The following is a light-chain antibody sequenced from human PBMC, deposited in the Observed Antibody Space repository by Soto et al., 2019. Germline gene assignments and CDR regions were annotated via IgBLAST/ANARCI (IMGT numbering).Light chain of an antibody. CDR3: SSYTSSSTRV. J-gene: IGLJ3*02. Sequence: QSALTQPASVSGSPGQSITISCTGTSSDVGGYNYVSWYQQHPGKAPKLMISEVSNRPSGVSNRFSGSKSGNTASLTISGLQAEDEGDYYCSSYTSSSTRVFGGGTNVTVL. CDR2: EVS. CDR1: SSDVGGYNY. V-gene: IGLV2-14*01.